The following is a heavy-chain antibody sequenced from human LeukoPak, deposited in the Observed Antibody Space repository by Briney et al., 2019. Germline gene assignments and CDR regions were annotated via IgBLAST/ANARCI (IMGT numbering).Heavy chain of an antibody. D-gene: IGHD6-13*01. Sequence: ASVKVSCKASGGTISSYAIIWVRQAPGQGLEWMGGITPIFGTAYDAQKFKGRVTITTDESTTTVYMELSSLRSEDTAVYYCALSSSGTAFKPYSFDYWGQGTLVTVSS. CDR2: ITPIFGTA. J-gene: IGHJ4*02. CDR3: ALSSSGTAFKPYSFDY. V-gene: IGHV1-69*05. CDR1: GGTISSYA.